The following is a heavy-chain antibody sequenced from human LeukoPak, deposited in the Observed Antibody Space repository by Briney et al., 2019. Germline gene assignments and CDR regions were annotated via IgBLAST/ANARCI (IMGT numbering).Heavy chain of an antibody. D-gene: IGHD3-10*01. CDR3: ARGTVLDYYGMDV. V-gene: IGHV3-21*01. CDR2: ISSSSSYI. Sequence: GGSLRLSCVASGFTFSSYSMNWVRQAPGKGLEWVSSISSSSSYIYYADSVKGRFTISRDNAKNSLYLQMNSLRAEDTAVYYCARGTVLDYYGMDVWGQGTTVTVSS. J-gene: IGHJ6*02. CDR1: GFTFSSYS.